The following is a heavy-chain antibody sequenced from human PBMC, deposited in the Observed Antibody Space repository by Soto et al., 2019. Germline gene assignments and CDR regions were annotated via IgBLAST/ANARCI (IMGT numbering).Heavy chain of an antibody. Sequence: ASVKVSCKASGYTFTNYYVHWLRQAPGQGPEWMGVLNPRGSSTTYEQRFQGRVTMTRDTSTNSDYMELSSLRSEDTAVYYCAREVFGSYSGMDVWGQGTTVTVSS. V-gene: IGHV1-46*01. CDR2: LNPRGSST. J-gene: IGHJ6*02. D-gene: IGHD3-10*02. CDR1: GYTFTNYY. CDR3: AREVFGSYSGMDV.